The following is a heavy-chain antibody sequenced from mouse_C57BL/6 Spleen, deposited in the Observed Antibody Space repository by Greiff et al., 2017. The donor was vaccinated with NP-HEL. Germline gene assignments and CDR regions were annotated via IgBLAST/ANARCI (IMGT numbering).Heavy chain of an antibody. CDR1: GFSLTSYG. Sequence: VQRVESGPGLVQPSQSLSITCTVSGFSLTSYGVHWVRQSPGKGLEWLGVIWSGGSTDYHAAFISRLSISKDNSKSQVFFKMNSLQADDTAIYYCARDYGSSSWFAYWGHGTLVTVSA. CDR2: IWSGGST. D-gene: IGHD1-1*01. CDR3: ARDYGSSSWFAY. V-gene: IGHV2-2*01. J-gene: IGHJ3*01.